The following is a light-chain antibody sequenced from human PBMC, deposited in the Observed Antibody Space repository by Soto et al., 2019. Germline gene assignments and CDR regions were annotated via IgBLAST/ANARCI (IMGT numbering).Light chain of an antibody. Sequence: EIVLTQSPGTLSLSPGERATLSCRASQTVINNYLAWYQQKPGQAPRLLIYGASSRVTGIPDRFSGSGSGTDFTLTISRVEPEDFAVYYCQHYGTSPLTFGPGTKVDIK. J-gene: IGKJ3*01. CDR3: QHYGTSPLT. CDR2: GAS. CDR1: QTVINNY. V-gene: IGKV3-20*01.